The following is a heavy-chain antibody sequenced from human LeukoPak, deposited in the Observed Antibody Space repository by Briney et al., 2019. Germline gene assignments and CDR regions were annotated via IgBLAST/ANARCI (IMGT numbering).Heavy chain of an antibody. CDR3: ARSGRVISSGWYVGY. J-gene: IGHJ4*02. D-gene: IGHD6-19*01. Sequence: PSQTLSLTCTVSGGSINNGDYYWSWIRQPPGKGLEWIGEINHSGSTNYNPSLKSRVTISVDTSKNQFSLKLSSVTAADTAVYYCARSGRVISSGWYVGYWGQGTLVTVSS. CDR1: GGSINNGDYY. V-gene: IGHV4-30-4*08. CDR2: INHSGST.